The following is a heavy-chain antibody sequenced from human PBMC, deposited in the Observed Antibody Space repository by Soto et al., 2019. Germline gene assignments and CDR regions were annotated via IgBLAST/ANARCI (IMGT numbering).Heavy chain of an antibody. V-gene: IGHV4-34*01. Sequence: QMHIQQWGAGLLKPSETLSLTCAVSGGSFNDFYWNWVRQPPGEGLEWIGEVNHAGGTDYNPSLKSRVTISEDRSKNQLSLRLKSETVADTATYYCARRGRYGGRSYTGWGQGTLVTVSS. D-gene: IGHD2-15*01. CDR2: VNHAGGT. J-gene: IGHJ4*02. CDR3: ARRGRYGGRSYTG. CDR1: GGSFNDFY.